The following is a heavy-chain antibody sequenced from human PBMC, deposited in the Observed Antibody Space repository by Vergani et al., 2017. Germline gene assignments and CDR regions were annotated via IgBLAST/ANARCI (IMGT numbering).Heavy chain of an antibody. J-gene: IGHJ3*01. CDR1: GITFSGSA. Sequence: EVQLVESGGGLVQPGGSLTLSCAASGITFSGSAMHWVRQTSGKGLEWIGRIRDKTYNYATAYAVSVKGRFIISRDNAKNSIFLHMNNLRADDTAVYYCARDRLSSDAIDLWGQGTAVTVSS. CDR2: IRDKTYNYAT. D-gene: IGHD3-16*02. CDR3: ARDRLSSDAIDL. V-gene: IGHV3-73*02.